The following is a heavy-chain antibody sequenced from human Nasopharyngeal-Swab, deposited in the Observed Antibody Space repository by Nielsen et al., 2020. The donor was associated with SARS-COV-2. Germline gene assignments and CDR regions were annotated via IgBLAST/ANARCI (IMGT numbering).Heavy chain of an antibody. D-gene: IGHD4-11*01. Sequence: ASVKVSCKASGYTFTSYGISWVRQAPGQGLEWMGWISAYNGNTNYAQKLQGRVTMTTDTSTSTAYMELRSLRSDDTAVYYCARLTVTTFYYYYGMDVWGQGTTVTVSS. CDR3: ARLTVTTFYYYYGMDV. CDR1: GYTFTSYG. CDR2: ISAYNGNT. V-gene: IGHV1-18*01. J-gene: IGHJ6*02.